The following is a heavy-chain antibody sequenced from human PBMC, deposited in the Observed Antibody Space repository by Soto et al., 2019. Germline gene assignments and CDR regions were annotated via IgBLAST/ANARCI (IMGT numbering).Heavy chain of an antibody. Sequence: GGSLRLSCAASGFTFSSYAMSWVRQAPGKGLEWVSAISGSGGSTYYADSVKGRFTIPRDNSKNTLYLQMNSLRAEDTAVYYCAKDSVGGQWLEPTIFDYWGQGTLVTVSS. CDR3: AKDSVGGQWLEPTIFDY. CDR1: GFTFSSYA. V-gene: IGHV3-23*01. D-gene: IGHD6-19*01. J-gene: IGHJ4*02. CDR2: ISGSGGST.